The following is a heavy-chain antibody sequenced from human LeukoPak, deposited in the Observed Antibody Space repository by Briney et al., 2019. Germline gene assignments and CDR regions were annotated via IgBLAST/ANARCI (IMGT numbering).Heavy chain of an antibody. CDR1: GGSISSYY. CDR3: AREESECSGGSCYSGEYFQH. D-gene: IGHD2-15*01. J-gene: IGHJ1*01. V-gene: IGHV4-4*07. Sequence: SETLSLTCTVSGGSISSYYWSWIRQPAGKGLEWIGRIYTSGSTNYNPSLKSRVTMSVDTSKNQFSLKLSSVTAADTAVYHCAREESECSGGSCYSGEYFQHWGQGTLVTVSS. CDR2: IYTSGST.